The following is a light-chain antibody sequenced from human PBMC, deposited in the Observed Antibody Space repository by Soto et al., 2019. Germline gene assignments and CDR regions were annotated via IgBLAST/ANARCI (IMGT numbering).Light chain of an antibody. V-gene: IGKV3-15*01. CDR1: QSIDNT. J-gene: IGKJ2*01. CDR2: DAS. CDR3: QHYNYWPYT. Sequence: EIVLTQSPGTLSLSPGERATLSCRASQSIDNTLAWYQRKPGQAPRLLIYDASTRATGVPARFSGSGSGTDFTLTSSRLQPEDFAVYYCQHYNYWPYTFGQGTKVDIK.